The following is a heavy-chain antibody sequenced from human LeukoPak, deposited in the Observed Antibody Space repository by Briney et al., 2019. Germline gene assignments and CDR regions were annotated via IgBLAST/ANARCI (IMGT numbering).Heavy chain of an antibody. V-gene: IGHV1-69*13. CDR1: GGTFSSYA. D-gene: IGHD6-19*01. CDR3: AILAPGIAVAEGTDY. J-gene: IGHJ4*02. CDR2: IIPIFGTA. Sequence: SVKVSCKASGGTFSSYAISWVRQAPGQGLEWTGGIIPIFGTANYAQKFQGRVTITADESTSTAYMELSSLRSENTAVYYCAILAPGIAVAEGTDYWGQGTLVTVSS.